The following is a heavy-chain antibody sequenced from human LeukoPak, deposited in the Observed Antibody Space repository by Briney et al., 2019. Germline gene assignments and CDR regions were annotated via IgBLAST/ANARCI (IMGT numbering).Heavy chain of an antibody. CDR3: ARAISTAGTDDAFDV. Sequence: ASVKVSCKASGYTFTGYYMHWVRQAPGQGLEWMGWINPNSGGTNYAQKFQGRVTMTRDTSISTVYMELTRLRSDDTAVYYCARAISTAGTDDAFDVWGQGTVVTVSS. CDR2: INPNSGGT. V-gene: IGHV1-2*02. J-gene: IGHJ3*01. D-gene: IGHD6-13*01. CDR1: GYTFTGYY.